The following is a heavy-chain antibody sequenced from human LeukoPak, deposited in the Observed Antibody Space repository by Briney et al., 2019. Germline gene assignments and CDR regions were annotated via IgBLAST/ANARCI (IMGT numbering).Heavy chain of an antibody. CDR2: IKQDGSEK. CDR1: GFTFSSYW. CDR3: AKALRVAGTGYFDY. J-gene: IGHJ4*02. V-gene: IGHV3-7*03. D-gene: IGHD6-19*01. Sequence: GGSLRLSCAASGFTFSSYWMSWVRQAPGKGLEWVANIKQDGSEKYYVDSVKGRFTISRDNAKNSLYLQMNSLRAEDTDVYYCAKALRVAGTGYFDYWGQGTLVTVSS.